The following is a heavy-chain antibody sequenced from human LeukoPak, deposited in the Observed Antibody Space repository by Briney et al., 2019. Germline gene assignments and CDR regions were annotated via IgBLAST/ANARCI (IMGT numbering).Heavy chain of an antibody. J-gene: IGHJ4*02. CDR3: ARARRGIVVVPAAGKYYFDY. CDR2: INHSGST. Sequence: PSETLSLTCAVYGGSFSGYYWSWIRQPPGKGLEWIGEINHSGSTNYNPSLKSRVTISVDTSKNQFSLKLSSATAADTAVYYCARARRGIVVVPAAGKYYFDYWGQGTLVTVSS. D-gene: IGHD2-2*01. CDR1: GGSFSGYY. V-gene: IGHV4-34*01.